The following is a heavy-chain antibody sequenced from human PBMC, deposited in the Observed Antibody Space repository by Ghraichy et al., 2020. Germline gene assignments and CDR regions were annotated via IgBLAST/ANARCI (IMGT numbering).Heavy chain of an antibody. Sequence: GGSRRLSCAASGFTFSSYGMHCVRQAPGKGLEWVAVIWYDGSNKYYADSVKGRFTISRDNSKNTLYLQMNSLRAEDTTVYYCARDCGGDCYSLDYWGQGTLVTVSS. V-gene: IGHV3-33*01. CDR1: GFTFSSYG. D-gene: IGHD2-21*02. CDR2: IWYDGSNK. CDR3: ARDCGGDCYSLDY. J-gene: IGHJ4*02.